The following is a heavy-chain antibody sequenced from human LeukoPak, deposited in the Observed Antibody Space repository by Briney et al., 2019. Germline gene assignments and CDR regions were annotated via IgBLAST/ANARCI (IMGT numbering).Heavy chain of an antibody. CDR2: INSDGSST. J-gene: IGHJ4*02. CDR1: GFTFSSYW. V-gene: IGHV3-74*01. CDR3: ARAYYYDSSGYYYPFDY. D-gene: IGHD3-22*01. Sequence: PGGSLRLSCAASGFTFSSYWMHWVRQAPGKGLVWVSRINSDGSSTSYADSVKRRFTISRDNAKNTLYLQMNSLRAEDTAVYYCARAYYYDSSGYYYPFDYWGQGTLVTVSS.